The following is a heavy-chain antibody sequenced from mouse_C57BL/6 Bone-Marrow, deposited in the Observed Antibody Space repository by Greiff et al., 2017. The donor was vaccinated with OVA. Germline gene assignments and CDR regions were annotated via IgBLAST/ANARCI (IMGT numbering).Heavy chain of an antibody. Sequence: QVQLQQSGAELMKPGASVKLSCKATGYTFTGYWIEWVKQRPGHGLEWIGEILPGSGSTNYNEKFKGKATFTADTSSNTAYMQLSSLTTEDSAIYYCAREDSNYPLAYWYFDVWGTGTTVTVSS. CDR3: AREDSNYPLAYWYFDV. CDR1: GYTFTGYW. D-gene: IGHD2-5*01. CDR2: ILPGSGST. V-gene: IGHV1-9*01. J-gene: IGHJ1*03.